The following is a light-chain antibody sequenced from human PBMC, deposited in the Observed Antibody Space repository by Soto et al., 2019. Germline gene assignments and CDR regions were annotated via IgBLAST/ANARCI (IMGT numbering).Light chain of an antibody. CDR1: QSLAYSDGSTF. CDR3: MQGAHWPYT. CDR2: EVS. Sequence: DLVMTQSPLSLPVTLGQPASISCRSSQSLAYSDGSTFLNWFQQRPGQSPRRLIYEVSKRDSGAPARFRGSGSGTDFTLTISRVEAEDVAVYYCMQGAHWPYTFGQGTKLEIK. J-gene: IGKJ2*01. V-gene: IGKV2-30*01.